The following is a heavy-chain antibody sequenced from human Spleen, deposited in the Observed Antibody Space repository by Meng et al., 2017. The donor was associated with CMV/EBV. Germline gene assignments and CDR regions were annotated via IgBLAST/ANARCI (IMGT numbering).Heavy chain of an antibody. CDR1: GFTLSLYS. CDR2: ISSGSSYL. Sequence: SGFTLSLYSMNWVRQAPGKGLEWVSSISSGSSYLNYADSVKGRFTISRDNSKNTLYLQMNSLRADDTAVYYCAKDNPRFGVNWEPFEYWGQGTLVTVSS. CDR3: AKDNPRFGVNWEPFEY. V-gene: IGHV3-21*04. J-gene: IGHJ4*02. D-gene: IGHD1-26*01.